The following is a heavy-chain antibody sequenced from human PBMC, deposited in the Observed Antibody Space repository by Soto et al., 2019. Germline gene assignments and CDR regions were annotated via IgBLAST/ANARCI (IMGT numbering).Heavy chain of an antibody. J-gene: IGHJ5*02. D-gene: IGHD3-3*02. CDR3: ARDFNSIFDDFADMRWNFDP. CDR2: VYTTGST. V-gene: IGHV4-4*07. CDR1: GGSINTYY. Sequence: SETLSLTCTVTGGSINTYYWSWIRQSAGKXLEWIGRVYTTGSTNYNPSLKSRVTISVDTSRNQFSLSLRSVTAADTAVYYCARDFNSIFDDFADMRWNFDPWVQGTLVTVSS.